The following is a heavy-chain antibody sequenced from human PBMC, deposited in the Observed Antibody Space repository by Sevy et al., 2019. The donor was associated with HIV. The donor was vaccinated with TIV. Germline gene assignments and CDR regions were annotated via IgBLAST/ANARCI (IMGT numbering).Heavy chain of an antibody. CDR1: GFTFSSYW. V-gene: IGHV3-74*01. CDR3: ARTYYQILTGYYHFDC. CDR2: INRDGSST. Sequence: GGSLRLSCVASGFTFSSYWMHWVRQAPGKGLVWVSRINRDGSSTSYADSVKGRFTISRDDAKNTLYLQMNSLRAEDTAVYYCARTYYQILTGYYHFDCWGLGTLVTVSS. D-gene: IGHD3-9*01. J-gene: IGHJ4*02.